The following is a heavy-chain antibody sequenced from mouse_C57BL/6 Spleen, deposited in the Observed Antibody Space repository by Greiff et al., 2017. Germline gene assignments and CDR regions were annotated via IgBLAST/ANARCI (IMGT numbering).Heavy chain of an antibody. CDR1: GFTFSSYA. V-gene: IGHV5-4*01. CDR3: ARAYGSSYWYFDV. J-gene: IGHJ1*03. CDR2: ISDGGSYT. D-gene: IGHD1-1*01. Sequence: EVQLQESGGGLVKPGGSLKLSCAASGFTFSSYAMSWVRQTPEKRLEWVATISDGGSYTYYPDNVKGRFTISRDNAKNNLYLQMSHLKSEDTAMYYCARAYGSSYWYFDVWGTGTTVTVSS.